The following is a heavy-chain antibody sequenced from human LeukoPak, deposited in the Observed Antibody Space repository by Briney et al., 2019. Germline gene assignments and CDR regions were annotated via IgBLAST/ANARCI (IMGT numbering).Heavy chain of an antibody. CDR3: ASIFLGGEITGWFDP. CDR1: TYTFSNYW. Sequence: GESLKISCKGSTYTFSNYWIGWVRQMPGKGLEWMGFIFPGDSDTRYSPSFQGQVTMSVDKSITTAYLQWSSLKASDTAVYYCASIFLGGEITGWFDPWGQGTLVTVSS. D-gene: IGHD1-1*01. V-gene: IGHV5-51*01. CDR2: IFPGDSDT. J-gene: IGHJ5*02.